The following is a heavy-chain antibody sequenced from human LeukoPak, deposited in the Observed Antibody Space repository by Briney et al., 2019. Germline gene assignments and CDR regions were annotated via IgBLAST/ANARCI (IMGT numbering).Heavy chain of an antibody. D-gene: IGHD3-10*01. CDR3: ARKPVGYGSGSYYIDY. Sequence: GRSLRLSCAASGFTFSSYAMHWVRQAPGKGLEWVAVISYDGSNKYYADSVKGRFTISRDNAKNSLYLQMNSLRAEDTAVYYCARKPVGYGSGSYYIDYWGQGTLVTVSS. CDR2: ISYDGSNK. J-gene: IGHJ4*02. V-gene: IGHV3-30-3*01. CDR1: GFTFSSYA.